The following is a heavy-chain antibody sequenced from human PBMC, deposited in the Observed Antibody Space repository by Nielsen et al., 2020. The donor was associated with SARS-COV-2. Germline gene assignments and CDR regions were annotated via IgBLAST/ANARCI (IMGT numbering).Heavy chain of an antibody. CDR2: IYYTGST. J-gene: IGHJ4*02. CDR1: GGSFSSNSYY. D-gene: IGHD2-2*01. CDR3: AREDSSSCHDS. Sequence: SETLSLTCTVSGGSFSSNSYYWGWIRQPPGKGLEWIASIYYTGSTYYTPSLKSRVTISVDTSKNQYSLKLSSVTAADTAVYYCAREDSSSCHDSWGQGTLVTVSS. V-gene: IGHV4-39*02.